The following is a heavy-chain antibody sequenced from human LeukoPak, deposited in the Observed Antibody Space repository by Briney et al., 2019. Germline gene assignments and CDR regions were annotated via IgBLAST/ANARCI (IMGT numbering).Heavy chain of an antibody. CDR1: GGTFSSYA. CDR3: ARGLLGIYAFDI. J-gene: IGHJ3*02. Sequence: SVKVSCKASGGTFSSYAISWVRQAPGQGLEWMGGIIPIFGTANYAQKFQGRVTITADESTSTTYMELSSLRSEGTAVYYCARGLLGIYAFDIWGQGTMVTVSS. V-gene: IGHV1-69*01. CDR2: IIPIFGTA. D-gene: IGHD3-16*01.